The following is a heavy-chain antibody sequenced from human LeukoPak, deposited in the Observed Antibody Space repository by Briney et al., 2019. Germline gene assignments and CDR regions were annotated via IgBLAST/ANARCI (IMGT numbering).Heavy chain of an antibody. J-gene: IGHJ2*01. Sequence: SETLSLTCAASGYSISSGYYWGWIRQPPGKGLEWIGSIYHSGSTYYNPSLKSRVTISVDTSKNQFSLKLSSVTAADTAVYYCARDRGVWYFDLWGRGTLVVVSS. CDR2: IYHSGST. CDR1: GYSISSGYY. CDR3: ARDRGVWYFDL. V-gene: IGHV4-38-2*02. D-gene: IGHD3-10*01.